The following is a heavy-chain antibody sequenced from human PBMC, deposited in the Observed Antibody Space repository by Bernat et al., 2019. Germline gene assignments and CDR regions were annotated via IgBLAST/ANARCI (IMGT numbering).Heavy chain of an antibody. Sequence: EVQLLASGGGLLQPGGSLRLSCAVSGFTFSRNAMTWVRQAPGKGLEWVAAISGSGVSQCYADAVKGRVTSCRGNSMDTLYVRMKSLGAKDTAVDYSARRGPAQWVPFDHWGQGALVTVSS. V-gene: IGHV3-23*01. J-gene: IGHJ4*01. D-gene: IGHD1-26*01. CDR3: ARRGPAQWVPFDH. CDR1: GFTFSRNA. CDR2: ISGSGVSQ.